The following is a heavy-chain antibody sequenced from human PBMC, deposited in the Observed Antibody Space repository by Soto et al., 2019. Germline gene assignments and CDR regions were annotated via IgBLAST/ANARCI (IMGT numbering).Heavy chain of an antibody. D-gene: IGHD3-3*01. Sequence: GSLRLSCAASGFTFSSYGMHWVRQAPGKGLEWVAVISYDGSNKYYADSVKGRFTISRDNPENTLFLHMNSPRADDTAVYYCAIARVADSSLDHWGQGILVTVSS. CDR3: AIARVADSSLDH. V-gene: IGHV3-30*03. CDR1: GFTFSSYG. CDR2: ISYDGSNK. J-gene: IGHJ4*01.